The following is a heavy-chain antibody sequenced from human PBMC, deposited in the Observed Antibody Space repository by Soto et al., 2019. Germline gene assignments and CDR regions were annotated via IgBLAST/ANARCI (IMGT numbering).Heavy chain of an antibody. CDR2: IYDTGISGYTPST. Sequence: ETLSLTCTVSGGSITSSYWSWMRRRPGKGLEWIAYIYDTGISGYTPSTSYNPSLKSRVTMSVDTSKSQFSLKLTSVTAADTAVYYCARGEDAFFYYGLDVWGQGITVTVSS. CDR3: ARGEDAFFYYGLDV. J-gene: IGHJ6*02. V-gene: IGHV4-59*01. CDR1: GGSITSSY.